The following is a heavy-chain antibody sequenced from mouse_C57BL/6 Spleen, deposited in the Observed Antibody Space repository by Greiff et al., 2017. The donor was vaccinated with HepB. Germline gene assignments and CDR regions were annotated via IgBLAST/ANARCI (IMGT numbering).Heavy chain of an antibody. CDR2: IDPENGDT. CDR1: GFNIKDDY. CDR3: TTFYYGSSYG. J-gene: IGHJ3*01. Sequence: EVKLVESGAELVRPGASVKLSCTASGFNIKDDYMHWVKQRPEQGLEWIGWIDPENGDTEYASKFQGKATITADTSSNTAYLQLSSLTSEDTAVYYCTTFYYGSSYGGGQGTLVTVSA. V-gene: IGHV14-4*01. D-gene: IGHD1-1*01.